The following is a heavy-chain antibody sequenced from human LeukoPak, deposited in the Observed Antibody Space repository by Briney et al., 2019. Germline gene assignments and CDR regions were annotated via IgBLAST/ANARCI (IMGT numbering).Heavy chain of an antibody. CDR2: ISYEGSLK. D-gene: IGHD3-22*01. V-gene: IGHV3-30*18. Sequence: PGGSLRLSCAASGFTFSSYGMHWVRQAPGKGLEWVAVISYEGSLKYYADSVTGRFTISRDNSKNTLYLQMNSLRVEDTAVYYCAKVIGLDYYDSSPPGVWGQGTLVTVSS. J-gene: IGHJ4*02. CDR3: AKVIGLDYYDSSPPGV. CDR1: GFTFSSYG.